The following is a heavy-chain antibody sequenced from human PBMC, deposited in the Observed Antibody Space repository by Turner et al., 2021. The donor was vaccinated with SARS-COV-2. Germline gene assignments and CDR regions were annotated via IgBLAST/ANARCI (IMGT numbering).Heavy chain of an antibody. CDR1: AFTFTTYA. J-gene: IGHJ4*02. CDR3: AKASDGGWERDYFDY. Sequence: VQLVESGGGVVQPGRSLRLSCAASAFTFTTYAMTWVRQAPGKGLEWVSSISGDGGHTYYADSVKGRFAISRDSSKSTLYLQMSSLRVEDTAVYYCAKASDGGWERDYFDYWGQGTLVTVSS. D-gene: IGHD1-26*01. V-gene: IGHV3-23*04. CDR2: ISGDGGHT.